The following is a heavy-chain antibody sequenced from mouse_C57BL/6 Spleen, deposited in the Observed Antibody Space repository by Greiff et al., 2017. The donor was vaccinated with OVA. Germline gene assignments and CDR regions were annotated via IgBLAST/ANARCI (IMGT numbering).Heavy chain of an antibody. J-gene: IGHJ3*01. CDR2: INPSNGGT. D-gene: IGHD1-1*01. V-gene: IGHV1-53*01. CDR3: ARSGYYGSSYPFAY. Sequence: VQLQQPGTELVKPGASVKLSCKASGYTFTSYWMHWVKQRPGQGLEWIGNINPSNGGTTYNEKFKSKATLTVDKSSSTAYMQLRSLTSEDSAVYYCARSGYYGSSYPFAYWGQGTLVTVSA. CDR1: GYTFTSYW.